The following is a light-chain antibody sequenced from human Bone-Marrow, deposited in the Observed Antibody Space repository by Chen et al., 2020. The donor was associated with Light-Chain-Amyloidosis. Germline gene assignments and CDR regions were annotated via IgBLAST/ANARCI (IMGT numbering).Light chain of an antibody. CDR1: QSISSY. Sequence: DIQMTQSPSSLSASVGDRVTITCRASQSISSYLNWYQQKPGKAPTLLIYAASSLQSGVPSRFSGSGSLTDFTLTITRLQPEDFATYYCQQSYSTPITFGPGTTVDI. CDR2: AAS. CDR3: QQSYSTPIT. V-gene: IGKV1-39*01. J-gene: IGKJ3*01.